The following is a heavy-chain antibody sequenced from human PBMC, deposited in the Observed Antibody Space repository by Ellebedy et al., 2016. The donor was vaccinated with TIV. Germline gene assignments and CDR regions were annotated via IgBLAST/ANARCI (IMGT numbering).Heavy chain of an antibody. CDR1: GLLFSSYN. CDR2: ISSNSVYT. Sequence: GESLKISCVGSGLLFSSYNMNWVRQAPGKGLEWVSSISSNSVYTIYGDSVKGRFTISRDNAKNSLYLQMNSLRAEDTALYYCAKDHSTISRGWLCPSWGQGTLVTVSS. J-gene: IGHJ5*02. D-gene: IGHD3-9*01. V-gene: IGHV3-21*04. CDR3: AKDHSTISRGWLCPS.